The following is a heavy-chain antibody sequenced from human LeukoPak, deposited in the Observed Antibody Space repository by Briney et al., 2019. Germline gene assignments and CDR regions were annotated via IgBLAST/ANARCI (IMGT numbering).Heavy chain of an antibody. CDR2: INHSGST. CDR1: GGSFSGYY. Sequence: SETLSLTCAVYGGSFSGYYWSWIRQPPGKGLEWIGEINHSGSTNYNPSLKSRVTISVDTSKNQFSLKLSSVTAADTAVYYCARFPLNYCGSGSYYPLDDYWGQGTLVTVSS. CDR3: ARFPLNYCGSGSYYPLDDY. D-gene: IGHD3-10*01. V-gene: IGHV4-34*01. J-gene: IGHJ4*02.